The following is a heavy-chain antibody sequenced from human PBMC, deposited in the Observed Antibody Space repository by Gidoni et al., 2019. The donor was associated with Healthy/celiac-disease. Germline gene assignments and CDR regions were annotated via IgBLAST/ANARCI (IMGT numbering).Heavy chain of an antibody. CDR1: GPSFSGYY. Sequence: QVQLQQWGAGLLKPSETRSLTCAMAGPSFSGYYWSWIRQSPGRGLEWIAEITHPGSTNYKPSLSSRVTISVDASKNQFSLQLRSVTAADTAVYYCARGRYHDSSGFPYWGQGTLVTVSS. V-gene: IGHV4-34*01. CDR2: ITHPGST. CDR3: ARGRYHDSSGFPY. J-gene: IGHJ4*02. D-gene: IGHD3-22*01.